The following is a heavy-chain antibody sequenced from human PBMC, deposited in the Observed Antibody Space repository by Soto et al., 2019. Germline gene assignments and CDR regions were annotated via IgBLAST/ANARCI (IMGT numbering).Heavy chain of an antibody. V-gene: IGHV4-59*08. Sequence: SETLSLTCTVSGGSISSYYWSWIRQPPGKGLEWIGYIYYSGSTKYNPSLKSRVTMSLDTSKNQFSLKLSSVTAADTAVYFCARIYCSSVRCSSHFDYWGQGTLVTVSS. CDR1: GGSISSYY. CDR2: IYYSGST. D-gene: IGHD2-2*01. J-gene: IGHJ4*02. CDR3: ARIYCSSVRCSSHFDY.